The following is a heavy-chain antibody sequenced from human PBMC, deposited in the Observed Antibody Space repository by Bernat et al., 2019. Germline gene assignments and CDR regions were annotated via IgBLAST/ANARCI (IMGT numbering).Heavy chain of an antibody. J-gene: IGHJ6*03. Sequence: EVQLVESGGGLVQWGGSLRLSCAASGFTFSTYDMHWVRQVTEKGLEWVAGINTAGDTYYPGSVKGRFTISRENAKNSLYLQMNSLRAGDTAVYYCARGTSTSAPYMDVWGKGTTVTVSS. V-gene: IGHV3-13*04. CDR1: GFTFSTYD. CDR2: INTAGDT. CDR3: ARGTSTSAPYMDV.